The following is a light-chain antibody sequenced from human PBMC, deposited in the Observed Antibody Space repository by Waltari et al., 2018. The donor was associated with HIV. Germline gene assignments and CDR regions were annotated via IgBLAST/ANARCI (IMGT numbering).Light chain of an antibody. CDR3: QQYNSYLYT. CDR1: QSISTW. CDR2: KAS. J-gene: IGKJ2*01. Sequence: DIQMIQSLSTLSASVGDRVTITCRASQSISTWLAWYQQKPGKAPKILIYKASILESGVPSRFSGSGSGTEFTLTISSLQPDDFATYYCQQYNSYLYTFGQGTKLEIK. V-gene: IGKV1-5*03.